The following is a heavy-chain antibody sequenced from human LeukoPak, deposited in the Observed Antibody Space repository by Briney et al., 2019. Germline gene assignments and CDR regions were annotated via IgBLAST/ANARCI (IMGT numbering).Heavy chain of an antibody. Sequence: SETLSLTCTVSGGSISSYYWSWIRQPPGKGLEWIGYIYYSGSTNYNPSLKSRVTISVDTSKNQFSLKLSSVTAADTAVYYCARVGGGAVAVIPFDAFDIWGQGTMVTVSS. CDR3: ARVGGGAVAVIPFDAFDI. CDR1: GGSISSYY. D-gene: IGHD6-19*01. CDR2: IYYSGST. V-gene: IGHV4-59*12. J-gene: IGHJ3*02.